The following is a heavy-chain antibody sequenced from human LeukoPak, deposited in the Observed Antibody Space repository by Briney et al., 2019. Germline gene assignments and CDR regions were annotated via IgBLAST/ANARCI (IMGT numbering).Heavy chain of an antibody. V-gene: IGHV1-69*05. CDR2: IIPIFGTA. CDR1: GGTFSSYV. CDR3: ARDSGPYSSSLFDY. Sequence: SVKVSCKASGGTFSSYVISWVRQAPGQGLEWMGRIIPIFGTANYAQKSQGRVTITTDESTSTAYMELSSLRSEDTAVYYYARDSGPYSSSLFDYWGQGTLVTVSS. D-gene: IGHD6-13*01. J-gene: IGHJ4*02.